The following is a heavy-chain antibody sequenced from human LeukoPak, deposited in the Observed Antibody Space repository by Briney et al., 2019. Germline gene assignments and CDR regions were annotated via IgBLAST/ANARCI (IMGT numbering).Heavy chain of an antibody. CDR2: IIPIFGTA. V-gene: IGHV1-69*13. CDR3: ARIVPICSSTSCYDV. D-gene: IGHD2-2*01. Sequence: GASVKVSCKASGGTFSSYAISWVRQAPGQGLEWMGGIIPIFGTANYAQKFQGRVTITADESTSTAYMELSSLRFEDTAVYYCARIVPICSSTSCYDVWGKGTTVTVSS. CDR1: GGTFSSYA. J-gene: IGHJ6*04.